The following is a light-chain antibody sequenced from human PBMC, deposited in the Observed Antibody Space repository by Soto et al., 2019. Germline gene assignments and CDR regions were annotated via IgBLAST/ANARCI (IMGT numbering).Light chain of an antibody. V-gene: IGLV1-44*01. Sequence: QLVLTQPPSASATPGQRVTISCSGSSSNIGSNTVNWYQQLPGTAPKLLIYSNNERPSGVPVRFSGSKSGTSASLAISGLLSEDEADYYCAAWDDTLNGPVFGGGTKLTVL. CDR3: AAWDDTLNGPV. CDR1: SSNIGSNT. CDR2: SNN. J-gene: IGLJ2*01.